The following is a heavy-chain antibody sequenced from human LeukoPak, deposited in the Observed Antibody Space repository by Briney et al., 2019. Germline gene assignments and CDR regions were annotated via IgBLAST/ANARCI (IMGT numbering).Heavy chain of an antibody. J-gene: IGHJ6*03. Sequence: SETLSLTCSVSSGSIISNYYFSWIRQPPGKGLEWIGSIFFNGSTYYSSSLKSRVTISVDTSKNQFSLRLRFVTAADTAVYYCARDARVRGVIKAYYYYMDVWGKGTTVTVSS. V-gene: IGHV4-39*07. CDR2: IFFNGST. CDR1: SGSIISNYY. CDR3: ARDARVRGVIKAYYYYMDV. D-gene: IGHD3-10*01.